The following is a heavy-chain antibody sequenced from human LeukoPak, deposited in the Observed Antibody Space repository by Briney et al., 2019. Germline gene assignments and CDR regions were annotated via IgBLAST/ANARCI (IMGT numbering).Heavy chain of an antibody. CDR1: GGTFTNYV. Sequence: APLKVSRKASGGTFTNYVFNSVGQGPGQGLEWVGGIFPIFATADYAQKFQGRVTITADESTSTAYMELSSLRSEDTAVYYCAVGVRGSGSYQIWGHAFDIWGQGTMVTVSS. V-gene: IGHV1-69*13. CDR2: IFPIFATA. D-gene: IGHD3-10*01. CDR3: AVGVRGSGSYQIWGHAFDI. J-gene: IGHJ3*02.